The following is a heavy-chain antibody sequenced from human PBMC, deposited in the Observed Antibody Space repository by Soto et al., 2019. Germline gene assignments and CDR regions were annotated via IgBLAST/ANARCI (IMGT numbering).Heavy chain of an antibody. V-gene: IGHV4-39*07. D-gene: IGHD2-2*01. CDR2: TYYNGNA. CDR3: ARGRTSIPTPGDY. CDR1: GASIDRSNYY. Sequence: SETLSLTCTVSGASIDRSNYYWDWIRQPPGKGLEWIGTTYYNGNAYYNPSLKSRVTMSVDTSKNQFSLKLSSVTAADTAVYYCARGRTSIPTPGDYWGQGTLVTVSS. J-gene: IGHJ4*02.